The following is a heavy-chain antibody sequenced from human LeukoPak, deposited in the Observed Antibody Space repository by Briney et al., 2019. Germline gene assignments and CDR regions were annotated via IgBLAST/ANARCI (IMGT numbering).Heavy chain of an antibody. J-gene: IGHJ6*02. CDR3: ARDHYYYYGMDV. CDR2: MNPNSGNT. V-gene: IGHV1-8*01. Sequence: ASVKVSCKASGYTFTSYDINWVRQATGQGLGWMGWMNPNSGNTGYAQKFQGRVTMTRNTSISTAYMELSSLRSEDTAVYYCARDHYYYYGMDVWGQGTTVTVSS. CDR1: GYTFTSYD.